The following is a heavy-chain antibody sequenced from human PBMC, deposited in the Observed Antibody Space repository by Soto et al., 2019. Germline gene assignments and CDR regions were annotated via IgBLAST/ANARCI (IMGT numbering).Heavy chain of an antibody. CDR3: ARVGGYSGYDWDY. Sequence: QVQLVQSGAEVKKPGSSVKVSCKASGGTFSSYTISWVRQAPGQGLEWMGRIIPILGIGNYAQKFQGRVTITADKSTSTAYMELSSLRSEDTAVYYCARVGGYSGYDWDYWGQGTLVTVSS. CDR1: GGTFSSYT. V-gene: IGHV1-69*02. CDR2: IIPILGIG. D-gene: IGHD5-12*01. J-gene: IGHJ4*02.